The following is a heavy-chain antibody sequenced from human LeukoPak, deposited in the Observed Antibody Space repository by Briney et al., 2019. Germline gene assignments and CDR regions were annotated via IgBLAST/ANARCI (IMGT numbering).Heavy chain of an antibody. CDR2: IYHSGST. D-gene: IGHD6-19*01. J-gene: IGHJ2*01. CDR3: ARNGWDWYFDL. V-gene: IGHV4-30-2*01. Sequence: PSQTLSLTCAVSGGSISSGGYSWSWIRQPPGKGLEWIGYIYHSGSTYYNPSLKSRVTISVDTSENQFSLKLSSVTAADTAVYYCARNGWDWYFDLWGRGTLVTVSS. CDR1: GGSISSGGYS.